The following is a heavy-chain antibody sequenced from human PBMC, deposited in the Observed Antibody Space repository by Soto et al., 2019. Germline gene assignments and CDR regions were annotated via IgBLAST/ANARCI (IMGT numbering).Heavy chain of an antibody. Sequence: HPGGSLRLSCAASGFTFSSYGMSWVRQAPGKGLEWVGFIRSKTYGGTAEYAASVKGRFAISRDDSRSVAYLQMNSLKSEDTAVYYCARAGGWELPPGWGQGTLVTVSS. J-gene: IGHJ4*02. V-gene: IGHV3-49*04. CDR2: IRSKTYGGTA. D-gene: IGHD3-10*01. CDR1: GFTFSSYG. CDR3: ARAGGWELPPG.